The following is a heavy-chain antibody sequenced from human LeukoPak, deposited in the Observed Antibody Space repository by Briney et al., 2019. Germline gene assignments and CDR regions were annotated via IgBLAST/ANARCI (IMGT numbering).Heavy chain of an antibody. CDR1: GFTFSSYW. CDR2: INSDGRST. J-gene: IGHJ4*02. V-gene: IGHV3-74*01. CDR3: ARGAPTYFDY. D-gene: IGHD3-10*01. Sequence: PGGSLRLSCAASGFTFSSYWMHWVRQAPGEGLVWVSRINSDGRSTNYAASVKGRFTISRDNATNTLYLQMNSLRAEDTPVYYCARGAPTYFDYWGQGTLLTVSS.